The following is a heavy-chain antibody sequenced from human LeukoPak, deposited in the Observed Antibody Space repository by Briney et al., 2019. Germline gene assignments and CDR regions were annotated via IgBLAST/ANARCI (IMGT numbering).Heavy chain of an antibody. J-gene: IGHJ4*02. CDR2: ICSGGST. CDR3: ARDSGIAAAADY. D-gene: IGHD6-13*01. V-gene: IGHV3-66*02. CDR1: GFTVSSNY. Sequence: GGSLRLSCAASGFTVSSNYMSWVRQAPGKGLEWVSVICSGGSTYYADSVKGRFTISRDNSKNTLYLQMNSLRAEDTAVYYCARDSGIAAAADYWGQGTLVTVSS.